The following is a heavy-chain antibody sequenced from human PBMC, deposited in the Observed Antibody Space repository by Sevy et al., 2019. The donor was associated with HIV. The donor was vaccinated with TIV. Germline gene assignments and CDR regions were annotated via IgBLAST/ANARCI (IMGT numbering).Heavy chain of an antibody. D-gene: IGHD3-22*01. V-gene: IGHV3-30*14. Sequence: GGSLRLSCAASGFTFSSYAMHWVRQAPGKGLEWVAVISYDGSNKYYADSVKGRFTISRDNPKNTLYLQMNSLRDEDTAVYYCARDYDDSSGYHFDYWGQGTLVTVSS. J-gene: IGHJ4*02. CDR3: ARDYDDSSGYHFDY. CDR1: GFTFSSYA. CDR2: ISYDGSNK.